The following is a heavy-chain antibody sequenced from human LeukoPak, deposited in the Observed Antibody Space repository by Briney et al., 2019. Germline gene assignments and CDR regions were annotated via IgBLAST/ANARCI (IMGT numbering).Heavy chain of an antibody. CDR3: VRPESPGGYSYGFGY. Sequence: GESLKISCKGSGYTFTNYWIGWVRQMPGKGLEWMGIIYPGDSDTRYSPSFQGQVTISADKSISTAYLQWSSLKASDTAMYYCVRPESPGGYSYGFGYWGQGTLVTVSS. D-gene: IGHD5-18*01. J-gene: IGHJ4*02. V-gene: IGHV5-51*01. CDR2: IYPGDSDT. CDR1: GYTFTNYW.